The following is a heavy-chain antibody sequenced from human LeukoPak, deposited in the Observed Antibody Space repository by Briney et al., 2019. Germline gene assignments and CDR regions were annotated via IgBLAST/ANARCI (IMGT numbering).Heavy chain of an antibody. CDR2: IYTSGST. D-gene: IGHD6-19*01. Sequence: SETLSLTCTVSGGSISSYYWSWIRQPAGKGLEWIGRIYTSGSTNYNPSLKSRVTMSVDTSKNQFSLKLSSVTAADTAVYYCARSPVVPVAVAGTMNWFDPWGQGTLVTVSS. J-gene: IGHJ5*02. CDR1: GGSISSYY. CDR3: ARSPVVPVAVAGTMNWFDP. V-gene: IGHV4-4*07.